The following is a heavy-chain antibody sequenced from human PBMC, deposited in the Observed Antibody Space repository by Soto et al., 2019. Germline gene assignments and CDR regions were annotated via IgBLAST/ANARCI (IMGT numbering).Heavy chain of an antibody. CDR2: INHIGSP. CDR3: ASLSGGRFLDKGDY. CDR1: NGSFMGFY. V-gene: IGHV4-34*01. J-gene: IGHJ4*02. Sequence: QVQLHQWGAGLLKPSEILSLTCAVYNGSFMGFYWTWVRQSPGKGLEWIGEINHIGSPNYNPSLNSRAAISIDTSKQQFSLRLTSLTAADTAVYYCASLSGGRFLDKGDYWGQGIQVTVSS. D-gene: IGHD3-3*01.